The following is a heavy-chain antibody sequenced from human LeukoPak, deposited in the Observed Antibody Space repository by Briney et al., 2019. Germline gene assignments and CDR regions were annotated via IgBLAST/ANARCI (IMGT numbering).Heavy chain of an antibody. D-gene: IGHD6-13*01. CDR1: GYTFTSYD. CDR2: INAGNGNT. V-gene: IGHV1-3*01. J-gene: IGHJ4*02. Sequence: ASVKVSCKASGYTFTSYDINWVRQAPGQRLEWMGWINAGNGNTKYSQKFQGRVTITRDTSASTAYMELSSLRSEDTAVYYCARDYSSRWSFDYWGQGTLVTVSS. CDR3: ARDYSSRWSFDY.